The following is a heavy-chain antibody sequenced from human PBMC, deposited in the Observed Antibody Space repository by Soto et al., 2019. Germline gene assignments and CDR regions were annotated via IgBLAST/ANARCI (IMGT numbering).Heavy chain of an antibody. D-gene: IGHD5-12*01. CDR1: GGSVSSGDYF. J-gene: IGHJ4*02. Sequence: SETLSLTCTVSGGSVSSGDYFWSWIRQPPGKGLEWIGYIYDSGSSYYNPSLKSRVTMSVDTSKNQFSLKLRSVTAADTAMYYCAREKGYISGPKNFDSWGQGTLVTSPQ. CDR2: IYDSGSS. CDR3: AREKGYISGPKNFDS. V-gene: IGHV4-30-4*01.